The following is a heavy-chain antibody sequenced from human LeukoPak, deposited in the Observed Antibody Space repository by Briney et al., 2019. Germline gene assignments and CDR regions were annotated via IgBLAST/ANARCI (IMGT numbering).Heavy chain of an antibody. CDR2: TNPSSGGT. CDR1: RYTFTDYY. J-gene: IGHJ3*02. V-gene: IGHV1-2*06. D-gene: IGHD2-21*02. Sequence: ASVKVSCKASRYTFTDYYMHWVRQAPEQGLEWMGRTNPSSGGTNYAQRFQGRVTLTRDTSISTAYMELSSLRADDTAVYFCARDTTAALAVTAHDAFDIWGQGTMVTVSS. CDR3: ARDTTAALAVTAHDAFDI.